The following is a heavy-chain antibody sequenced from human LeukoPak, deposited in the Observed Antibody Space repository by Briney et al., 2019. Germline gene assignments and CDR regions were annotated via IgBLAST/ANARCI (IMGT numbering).Heavy chain of an antibody. D-gene: IGHD7-27*01. CDR1: GFTFSTSA. CDR2: ISGSGVT. V-gene: IGHV3-23*01. J-gene: IGHJ4*02. CDR3: AKDLNWGGR. Sequence: EGSLRLSSAASGFTFSTSAMTWVRQAPGKGLEWVSGISGSGVTDYADSVKGRFTISRDNSKNTLYLQMNSLRAEDTAVYYCAKDLNWGGRWGQGTLVTVSS.